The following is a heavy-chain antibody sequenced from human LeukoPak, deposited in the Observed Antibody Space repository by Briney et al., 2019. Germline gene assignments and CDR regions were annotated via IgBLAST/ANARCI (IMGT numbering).Heavy chain of an antibody. CDR1: GGSISSYY. V-gene: IGHV4-4*07. D-gene: IGHD5-18*01. Sequence: SETLSLTCTVSGGSISSYYWSWIRQPPGKGLEWIWRIYTSGSTNYNPSLKSRVTMSVDTSKNQFSLKLSSVTAADTAVYYCARDNVDTAMVMWFDPWGQGTLVTVSS. CDR2: IYTSGST. J-gene: IGHJ5*02. CDR3: ARDNVDTAMVMWFDP.